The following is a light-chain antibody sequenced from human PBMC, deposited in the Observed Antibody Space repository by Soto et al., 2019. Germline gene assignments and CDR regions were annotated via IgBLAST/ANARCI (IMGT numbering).Light chain of an antibody. CDR3: QKYNSAPLT. Sequence: DIQMTQSPSSLSAFVGDRVTITCRASQGIANYIAWYQQKPGKVPKLLIYAASTLQSGVPSRFSGSGSGTDFTLIISSLQPEDVVTYFCQKYNSAPLTFGGGTKVDIK. J-gene: IGKJ4*01. V-gene: IGKV1-27*01. CDR1: QGIANY. CDR2: AAS.